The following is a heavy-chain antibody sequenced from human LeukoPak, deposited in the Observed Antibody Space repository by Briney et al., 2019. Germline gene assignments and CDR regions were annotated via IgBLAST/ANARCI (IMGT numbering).Heavy chain of an antibody. J-gene: IGHJ4*01. CDR1: GFTFSSYV. Sequence: PGGSLRLSCAASGFTFSSYVMSWVRQAPGKGLEWVSAISGSGGTTYYADSVKGRYTISRDNSKSTLFLQMNSLRAEDTAVYYCAKPPFSDSSGFANWGHGTLVTVSS. V-gene: IGHV3-23*01. CDR2: ISGSGGTT. D-gene: IGHD3-22*01. CDR3: AKPPFSDSSGFAN.